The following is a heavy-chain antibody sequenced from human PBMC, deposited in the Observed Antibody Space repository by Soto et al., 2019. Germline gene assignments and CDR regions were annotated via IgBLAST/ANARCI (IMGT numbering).Heavy chain of an antibody. CDR2: IWYDGSNK. D-gene: IGHD6-19*01. V-gene: IGHV3-33*01. CDR1: GFTFSSYG. J-gene: IGHJ4*02. Sequence: QVQLVESGGGVVQPGRSLRLSCAASGFTFSSYGMHWVRQAPGKGLEWVAVIWYDGSNKYYADSVKGRFTISRDNSKNTVYLQMNSVRAEDTAVYYCARGGFGSGWSFDYWGQGTLVTVSS. CDR3: ARGGFGSGWSFDY.